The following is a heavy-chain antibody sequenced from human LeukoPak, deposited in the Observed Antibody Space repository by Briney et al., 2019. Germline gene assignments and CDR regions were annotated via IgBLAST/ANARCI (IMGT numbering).Heavy chain of an antibody. CDR3: AKSGSRSYYSYYYMDV. CDR2: ISYDGSNK. CDR1: GFTFSSYA. V-gene: IGHV3-30*04. Sequence: PGGSLRLSCAASGFTFSSYAMHWVRQAPGKGLEWVAVISYDGSNKYYADSVKGRFTISRDNSKNTLYLQMNSLRAEGTAVYYCAKSGSRSYYSYYYMDVWGKGTTVTVSS. D-gene: IGHD1-26*01. J-gene: IGHJ6*03.